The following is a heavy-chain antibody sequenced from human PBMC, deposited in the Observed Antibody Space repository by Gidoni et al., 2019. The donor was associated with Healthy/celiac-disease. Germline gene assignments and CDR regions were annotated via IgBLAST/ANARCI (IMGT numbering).Heavy chain of an antibody. V-gene: IGHV3-11*06. J-gene: IGHJ4*02. D-gene: IGHD1-26*01. CDR2: SSSSSSYT. CDR3: ARDPLWGAVSSSFDY. Sequence: QVQLVESGGGLVKPGGSLRPSCSASGFTFRDYYMSWILQAPGKGLEWVSYSSSSSSYTNDADSVKGRFTISRDNAKNSLYLQMNSLRAEDTAVDYCARDPLWGAVSSSFDYWGQGTLVTVSS. CDR1: GFTFRDYY.